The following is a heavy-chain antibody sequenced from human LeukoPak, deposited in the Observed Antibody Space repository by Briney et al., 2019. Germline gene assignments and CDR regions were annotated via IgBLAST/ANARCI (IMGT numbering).Heavy chain of an antibody. J-gene: IGHJ4*02. CDR3: AKLLFDY. CDR2: ISCDGSNK. V-gene: IGHV3-30*18. CDR1: GFTFSSYG. Sequence: PTGGSLRLSCAASGFTFSSYGMHWVRQAPGKGLEWVAVISCDGSNKYYADSVKGRFTISRDNSKNTLYLQMNSPRAEDTAVYYCAKLLFDYWGQGTLVTVSS.